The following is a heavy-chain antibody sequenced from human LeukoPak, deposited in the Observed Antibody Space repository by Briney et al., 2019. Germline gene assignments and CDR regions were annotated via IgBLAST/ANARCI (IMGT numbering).Heavy chain of an antibody. D-gene: IGHD2-2*01. V-gene: IGHV3-11*01. CDR1: GLTFSNYY. CDR3: ARELHSSTWDYYYMDV. CDR2: ITSTGVTI. J-gene: IGHJ6*03. Sequence: PGGSLRLSCAASGLTFSNYYMNWIRQAPGKGLEWVSSITSTGVTIYYADSVKGRFTMSRDNAKNSLYLQMNSLRGEDTAVYFCARELHSSTWDYYYMDVWGKGTTVAVSS.